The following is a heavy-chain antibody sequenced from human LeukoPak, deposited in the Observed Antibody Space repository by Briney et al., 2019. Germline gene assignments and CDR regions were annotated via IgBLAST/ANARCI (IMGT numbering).Heavy chain of an antibody. V-gene: IGHV1-69*06. Sequence: SVKVSCKASGGTFSSYAISWVRQAPGQGLEWMGGVIPIIGTANNAQKFQGRVTITADKSTSTAYMELSSLRSEDTAVYYCARDYLEYGDYGHGTWGQGTLVTVSS. D-gene: IGHD4-17*01. CDR2: VIPIIGTA. CDR1: GGTFSSYA. CDR3: ARDYLEYGDYGHGT. J-gene: IGHJ5*02.